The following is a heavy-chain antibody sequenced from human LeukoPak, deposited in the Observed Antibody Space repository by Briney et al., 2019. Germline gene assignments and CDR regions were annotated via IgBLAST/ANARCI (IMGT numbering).Heavy chain of an antibody. Sequence: PGRSLRLSCAASGFTFSSYGMHWVRQAPGKGLEWVAFIRYDGSNKYYADSVKGRFTISRDNSKNTLYLQMNSLRAEDTAVYYCAKDRGYCSSTSCILSTPWGQGTLVTVSS. V-gene: IGHV3-30*02. D-gene: IGHD2-2*03. J-gene: IGHJ5*02. CDR1: GFTFSSYG. CDR2: IRYDGSNK. CDR3: AKDRGYCSSTSCILSTP.